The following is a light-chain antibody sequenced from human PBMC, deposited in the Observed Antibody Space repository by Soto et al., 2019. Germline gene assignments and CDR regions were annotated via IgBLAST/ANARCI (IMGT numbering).Light chain of an antibody. J-gene: IGKJ1*01. CDR3: QQSYTTPGT. CDR1: QSIGSY. V-gene: IGKV1-39*01. CDR2: TTS. Sequence: SQRAESASCVALGVRRIVNITCRASQSIGSYLNWYQQKPGKAPKLLIYTTSSLQSGVPSRFSGSGHGTAFNLTISSLQSEDSATYYCQQSYTTPGTFGQGTKVDIK.